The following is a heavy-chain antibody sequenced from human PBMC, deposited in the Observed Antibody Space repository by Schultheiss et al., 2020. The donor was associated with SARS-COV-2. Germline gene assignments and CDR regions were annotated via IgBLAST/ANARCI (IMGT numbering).Heavy chain of an antibody. CDR3: ARDPTPYYYGSGSYYADYFDY. V-gene: IGHV3-7*01. CDR2: IKQDGSEN. Sequence: GGSLRLSCAASGFTLSHYWMSWVRQAPGKGLEWVANIKQDGSENYYVDSVKGRFTISRDNAKSSLYLQMNSLRAEDTAVYYCARDPTPYYYGSGSYYADYFDYWGQGTLVTVSS. CDR1: GFTLSHYW. D-gene: IGHD3-10*01. J-gene: IGHJ4*02.